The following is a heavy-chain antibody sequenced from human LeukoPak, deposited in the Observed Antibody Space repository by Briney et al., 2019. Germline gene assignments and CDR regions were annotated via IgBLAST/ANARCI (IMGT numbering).Heavy chain of an antibody. J-gene: IGHJ3*01. CDR2: INHSGST. Sequence: SETLSLTCAVYGGSFSGYYWSRIRQPPGKGLEWIGEINHSGSTNYNPSLKSRVTISVDTSKNQFSLKLSSVTAADTAVYYCASDSISMNAFDAWGQGTMVTVSS. D-gene: IGHD3-22*01. V-gene: IGHV4-34*01. CDR1: GGSFSGYY. CDR3: ASDSISMNAFDA.